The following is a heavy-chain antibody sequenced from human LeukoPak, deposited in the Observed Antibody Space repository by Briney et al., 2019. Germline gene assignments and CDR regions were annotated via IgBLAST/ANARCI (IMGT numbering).Heavy chain of an antibody. V-gene: IGHV3-21*01. J-gene: IGHJ4*02. CDR2: ISSSSSYI. D-gene: IGHD1-26*01. CDR1: GFTFSNYD. Sequence: GGSLRLSCAASGFTFSNYDMHWVRQAPGKGLEWVPSISSSSSYIYYADSVKGRFTISRDNAKNSLYLQMNSLRAEDTAVYYCASYSGSYYYYWGQGTLVTVSS. CDR3: ASYSGSYYYY.